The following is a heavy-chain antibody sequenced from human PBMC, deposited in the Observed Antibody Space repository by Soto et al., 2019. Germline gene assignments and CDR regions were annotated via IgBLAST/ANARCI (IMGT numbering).Heavy chain of an antibody. CDR3: ARGERSGYYDY. V-gene: IGHV3-30-3*01. CDR1: EFTFNTNA. Sequence: QVQLVESGGGVVQPGTSLRLSCSASEFTFNTNAMHWVRQAPGKGLDWVTVISYHGSIKHYADSVKGRFTVSRDNSKSTLYLQMNFLRPEDTAVYFCARGERSGYYDYWGRGTLVTVSS. D-gene: IGHD3-3*01. CDR2: ISYHGSIK. J-gene: IGHJ4*01.